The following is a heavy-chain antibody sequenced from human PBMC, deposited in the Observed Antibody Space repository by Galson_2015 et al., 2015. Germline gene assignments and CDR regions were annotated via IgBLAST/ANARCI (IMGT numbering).Heavy chain of an antibody. CDR1: GYTFTGYY. D-gene: IGHD6-19*01. V-gene: IGHV1-2*06. CDR2: INPNSGGT. J-gene: IGHJ4*02. Sequence: SVKVSCKASGYTFTGYYMHWVRQAPGQGLEWMGRINPNSGGTNYAQKFQGRVTMTRDTSISTAYMELSRLRSDDTAVYYCARVAMYSSGWYPFDYWGQGTLVAVSS. CDR3: ARVAMYSSGWYPFDY.